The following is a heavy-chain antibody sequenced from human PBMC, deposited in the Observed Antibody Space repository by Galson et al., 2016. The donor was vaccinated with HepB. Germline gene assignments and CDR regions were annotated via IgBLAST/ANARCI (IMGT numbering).Heavy chain of an antibody. V-gene: IGHV3-53*01. D-gene: IGHD5-24*01. CDR2: IYSGGST. CDR3: ARDPMATRYYYYGMDV. Sequence: RLSCAASGFTVSDNYMSWVRQAPGKGLEWVSVIYSGGSTYYADSVKGRFTISRDNSKNTLYFQMNSLRAEDTTVYYCARDPMATRYYYYGMDVWGQGTTVTVSS. J-gene: IGHJ6*02. CDR1: GFTVSDNY.